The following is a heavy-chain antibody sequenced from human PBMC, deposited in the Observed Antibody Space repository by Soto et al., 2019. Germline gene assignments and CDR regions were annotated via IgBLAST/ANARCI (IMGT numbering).Heavy chain of an antibody. J-gene: IGHJ6*02. CDR3: AKSLSYYDSSGYYGYYYYGMDV. Sequence: GGSLRLSCAASGFIFSNDWMSWVRQVPGKGLEWVSAISGSGGSTYYADSVKGRLTISRDNSKNTLYLQMNSLRVEDTAVYYCAKSLSYYDSSGYYGYYYYGMDVWGQGTTVTVSS. CDR1: GFIFSNDW. V-gene: IGHV3-23*01. CDR2: ISGSGGST. D-gene: IGHD3-22*01.